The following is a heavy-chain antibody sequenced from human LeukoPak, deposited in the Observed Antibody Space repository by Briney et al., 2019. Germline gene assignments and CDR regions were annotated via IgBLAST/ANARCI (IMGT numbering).Heavy chain of an antibody. CDR2: INHSGST. CDR3: ARGRAARPYYYYYYMDV. J-gene: IGHJ6*03. V-gene: IGHV4-34*01. D-gene: IGHD6-6*01. Sequence: SETLSLTCTVYGGSFSGYYWSWIRQPPGKGLEWIGEINHSGSTNYNPSLKSRVTISVDTSKNQFSLKLSSVTAADAAVYYCARGRAARPYYYYYYMDVWGKGTTVTVSS. CDR1: GGSFSGYY.